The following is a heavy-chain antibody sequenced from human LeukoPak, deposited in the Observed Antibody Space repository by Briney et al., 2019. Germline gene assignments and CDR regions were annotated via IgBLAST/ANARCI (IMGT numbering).Heavy chain of an antibody. D-gene: IGHD1-7*01. CDR1: GYSFTSYW. CDR3: ARGTPKAVNYYPWFDY. V-gene: IGHV5-51*01. Sequence: GESLKISCKGSGYSFTSYWIGWVRQMPGKGLEWMGIIYPGDSDTRYSPSFQGQVTISADKSISTAYLQWSSLKAPDTAIYYCARGTPKAVNYYPWFDYWGQGTLVTVSS. CDR2: IYPGDSDT. J-gene: IGHJ4*02.